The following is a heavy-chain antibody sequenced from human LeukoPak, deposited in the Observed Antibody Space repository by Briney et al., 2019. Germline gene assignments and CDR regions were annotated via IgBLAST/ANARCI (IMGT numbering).Heavy chain of an antibody. J-gene: IGHJ4*02. CDR2: IYYGGST. D-gene: IGHD1-14*01. CDR1: GGSISSYY. CDR3: ARDPLTNPGLYYFDY. Sequence: SETLSLTCTVSGGSISSYYWSWIRQPPGKGLEWIGYIYYGGSTNYNPSLKSRVTISVDTSKNQFSLKLNSVTAADTAVYYCARDPLTNPGLYYFDYWGQGTLVTVSS. V-gene: IGHV4-59*12.